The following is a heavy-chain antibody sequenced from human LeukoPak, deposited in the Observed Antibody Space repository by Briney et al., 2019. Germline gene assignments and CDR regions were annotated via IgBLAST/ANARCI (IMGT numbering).Heavy chain of an antibody. D-gene: IGHD2-21*01. V-gene: IGHV4-4*07. CDR3: ARLIAGINNSFDP. CDR2: VSTNGGT. Sequence: PSETLSLTCTVSGTSINNYYWGWFRQSPGKGLEWIGRVSTNGGTNYSPSLKRRVTISVDTSKNPCSLKLTSVTAADTAVYYCARLIAGINNSFDPWGQGTLVTVSS. J-gene: IGHJ5*02. CDR1: GTSINNYY.